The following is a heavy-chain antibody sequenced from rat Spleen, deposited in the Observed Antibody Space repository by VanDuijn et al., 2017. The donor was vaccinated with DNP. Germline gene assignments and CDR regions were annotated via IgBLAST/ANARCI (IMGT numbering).Heavy chain of an antibody. CDR2: ISYSGRT. CDR3: ARWVYYFDY. J-gene: IGHJ2*01. Sequence: EVQLQESGPALVNPSQLLSLTCSVTGYSITNNYWGWIRKFPGNKMEYIGHISYSGRTTYNPSLKGRISITRDTSKNQFFLQLNSITTEDTATYYCARWVYYFDYWGQGVMVTVSS. CDR1: GYSITNNY. V-gene: IGHV3-1*01.